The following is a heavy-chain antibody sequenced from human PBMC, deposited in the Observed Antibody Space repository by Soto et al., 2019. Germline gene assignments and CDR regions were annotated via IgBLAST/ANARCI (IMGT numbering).Heavy chain of an antibody. CDR3: ARHTTDYGDFYFDY. Sequence: PSETLSLTCTVSGGSISSYYWSWIRQPPGKGLEWIGYIYYSGSTNYNPSLKSRVTISVDTSKNQFSLKLSSVTAADTAVYYCARHTTDYGDFYFDYWGQGTLVTAPQ. D-gene: IGHD4-17*01. CDR1: GGSISSYY. J-gene: IGHJ4*02. V-gene: IGHV4-59*08. CDR2: IYYSGST.